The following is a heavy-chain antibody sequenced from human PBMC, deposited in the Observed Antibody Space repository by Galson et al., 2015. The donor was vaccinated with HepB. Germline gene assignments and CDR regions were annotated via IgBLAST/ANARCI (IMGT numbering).Heavy chain of an antibody. D-gene: IGHD3-10*01. Sequence: SLRLSCAASGVAFNSYGMHWVRQAPGEGLEWLGVISYEGNQKYYSGSAKGRFTISRDNSRNTVYLQMSSLRIEDTAVYYCAKDGYYYGSGYFQMDYWGQGTLVTVSS. CDR1: GVAFNSYG. V-gene: IGHV3-30*18. CDR2: ISYEGNQK. J-gene: IGHJ4*02. CDR3: AKDGYYYGSGYFQMDY.